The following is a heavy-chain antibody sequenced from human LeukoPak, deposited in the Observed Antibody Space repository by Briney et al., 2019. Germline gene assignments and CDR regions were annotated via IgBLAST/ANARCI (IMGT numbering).Heavy chain of an antibody. CDR2: INGNTGGT. D-gene: IGHD2-21*02. Sequence: ASVKVSCKASGYTLSAYFMHWVRQAPGQGLEWMGWINGNTGGTNYAQKFQGRATMTRDTSINTVYMELSGLRSDDTAVYYCARPTYCGAACYYWFDTWGLGTLVTVSS. V-gene: IGHV1-2*02. CDR1: GYTLSAYF. CDR3: ARPTYCGAACYYWFDT. J-gene: IGHJ5*02.